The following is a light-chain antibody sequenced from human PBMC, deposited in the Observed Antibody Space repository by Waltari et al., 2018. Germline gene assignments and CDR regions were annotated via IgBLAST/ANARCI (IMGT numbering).Light chain of an antibody. V-gene: IGKV3-20*01. J-gene: IGKJ1*01. Sequence: EIVLTQSPGTLSWSPGERATLSCRASEFVGNDYLAWYQQKPVQAPRLLIYDASRRATGTPDRFSGSGSGTDFSLTISRLEPEDFAVYYCQQYYSSPWTFGQGTKVDI. CDR1: EFVGNDY. CDR3: QQYYSSPWT. CDR2: DAS.